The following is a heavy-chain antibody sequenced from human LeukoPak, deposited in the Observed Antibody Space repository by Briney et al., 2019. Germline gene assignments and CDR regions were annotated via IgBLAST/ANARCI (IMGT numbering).Heavy chain of an antibody. D-gene: IGHD3-3*02. CDR3: TTNHFS. V-gene: IGHV3-15*01. Sequence: GGSLRLSCAASGVSFNNAWMSWVRQAPGKGLEWVGRSISKADGGTIDYAAPVKGRFTISRDDSKTTLYLQKNSLKIEDTAVYYCTTNHFSWGQGTLVTVSS. CDR2: SISKADGGTI. CDR1: GVSFNNAW. J-gene: IGHJ4*02.